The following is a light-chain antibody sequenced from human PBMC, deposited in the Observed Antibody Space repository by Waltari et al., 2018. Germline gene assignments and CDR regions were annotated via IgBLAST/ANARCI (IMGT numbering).Light chain of an antibody. J-gene: IGKJ1*01. CDR3: QHYLRLPVS. CDR1: QSVGRT. Sequence: EIVLTQSPGTLSLSPGERATLACRASQSVGRTLAWYQQTPGQAPRLLIYGASSRAADIPDRFGGSGSGTDFSLTISRLEPEDFAVYYCQHYLRLPVSFGQGTKVEIK. V-gene: IGKV3-20*01. CDR2: GAS.